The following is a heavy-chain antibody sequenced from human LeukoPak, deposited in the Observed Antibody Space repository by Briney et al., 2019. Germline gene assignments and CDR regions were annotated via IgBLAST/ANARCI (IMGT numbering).Heavy chain of an antibody. Sequence: GGSLRLSCAASGFTFSTYAMSWVRQDPGKGLECVLVIAVSSNNTYYADSVKGRFTISRDNSKNTLCLQMNSLRAEETAVYYCAKDNGGNGGSWYSPVDFWGQGTLVTVSS. CDR3: AKDNGGNGGSWYSPVDF. J-gene: IGHJ4*02. V-gene: IGHV3-23*01. D-gene: IGHD2-15*01. CDR1: GFTFSTYA. CDR2: IAVSSNNT.